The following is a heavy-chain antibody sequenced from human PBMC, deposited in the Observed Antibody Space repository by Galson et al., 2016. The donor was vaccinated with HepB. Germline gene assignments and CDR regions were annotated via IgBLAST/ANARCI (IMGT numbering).Heavy chain of an antibody. Sequence: SLRLSCASSGFTFSSYWMHWVRQAPGKGLMWVSRISTYGSSTRYADSVKGRFTISRDNAKNTLYLQMWSLRAEDSAMYFCARIPYSGPRYYYGLDVWGRGTMVTVSS. CDR1: GFTFSSYW. D-gene: IGHD4-23*01. J-gene: IGHJ6*02. CDR3: ARIPYSGPRYYYGLDV. CDR2: ISTYGSST. V-gene: IGHV3-74*01.